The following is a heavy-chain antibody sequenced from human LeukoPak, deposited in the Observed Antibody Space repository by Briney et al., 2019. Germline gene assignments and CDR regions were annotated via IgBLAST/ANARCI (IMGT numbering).Heavy chain of an antibody. Sequence: PGGSLRLSCAASGFSFDDYAMHWVRQAPGKGLEWVSGISWNSGSIGYADSVKGRFTTSRDNAKNSLYLQMNSLRAEDTAVYYCAREEYSASYTPYWGQGTLVTVSS. CDR3: AREEYSASYTPY. CDR2: ISWNSGSI. J-gene: IGHJ4*02. D-gene: IGHD6-6*01. V-gene: IGHV3-9*01. CDR1: GFSFDDYA.